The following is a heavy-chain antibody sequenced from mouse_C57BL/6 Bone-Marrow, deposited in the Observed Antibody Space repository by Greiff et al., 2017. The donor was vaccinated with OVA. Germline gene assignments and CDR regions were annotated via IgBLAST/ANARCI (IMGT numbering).Heavy chain of an antibody. CDR3: ARSGYSNYGFDY. CDR2: IDPEDGET. J-gene: IGHJ2*01. Sequence: VQLQQSGAELVKPGASVKLSCTASGFNIKDYYMHWVKQRTEQGLEWIGRIDPEDGETKYAPNFQGKATITADTSSNTAYLQLSSLTSEDTAVYYCARSGYSNYGFDYWGKGTTLTVSS. D-gene: IGHD2-5*01. CDR1: GFNIKDYY. V-gene: IGHV14-2*01.